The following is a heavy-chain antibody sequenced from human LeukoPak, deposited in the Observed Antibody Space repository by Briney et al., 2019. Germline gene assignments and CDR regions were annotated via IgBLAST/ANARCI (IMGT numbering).Heavy chain of an antibody. CDR1: GYSFTGCY. D-gene: IGHD2-2*01. CDR3: VRDRTKYCSSTSCPLDY. Sequence: ASVKVSRKASGYSFTGCYMHWVRQAPGQGLEWMGWINPYSGGTNYAQKFQGRVTMTRDTSISTAYMELSRLRSDDTAVYYCVRDRTKYCSSTSCPLDYWGQGTLVTVSS. CDR2: INPYSGGT. V-gene: IGHV1-2*02. J-gene: IGHJ4*02.